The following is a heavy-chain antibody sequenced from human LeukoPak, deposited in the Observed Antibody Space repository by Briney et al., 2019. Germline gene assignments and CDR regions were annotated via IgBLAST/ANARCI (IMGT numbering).Heavy chain of an antibody. CDR3: ARARYGNYEAYFDY. J-gene: IGHJ4*02. CDR2: IYTSGST. V-gene: IGHV4-4*09. D-gene: IGHD4-11*01. CDR1: GGSISGYY. Sequence: PSETLSLTCTVSGGSISGYYWSWLRQPPGKGLEWIGNIYTSGSTNYNPSLKSRITMSIDTSRTQFSLNLSSVTAADTAVYYCARARYGNYEAYFDYWGQGTLVTVSS.